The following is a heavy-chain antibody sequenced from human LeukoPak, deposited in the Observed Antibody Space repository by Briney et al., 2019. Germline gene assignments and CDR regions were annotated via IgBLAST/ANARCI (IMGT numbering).Heavy chain of an antibody. V-gene: IGHV4-34*01. D-gene: IGHD3-10*01. CDR1: GGSFSDYY. CDR2: INHSGST. J-gene: IGHJ5*02. Sequence: SETLSLTCAVYGGSFSDYYWSWIRQPPEKGLEWIGEINHSGSTNYNPSLKSRVTISVDTSKNQFSLKLSSVTAADTAVYHCARGYGSGSYNWFDPWGQGTLVTVSS. CDR3: ARGYGSGSYNWFDP.